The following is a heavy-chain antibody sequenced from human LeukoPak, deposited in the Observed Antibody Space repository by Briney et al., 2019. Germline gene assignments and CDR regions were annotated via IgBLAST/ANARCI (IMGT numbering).Heavy chain of an antibody. CDR3: HVLFS. CDR2: ISSNGGGT. V-gene: IGHV3-64D*09. J-gene: IGHJ5*02. Sequence: GGSLRLSYSSSIHIFSRQAMLWLSQAPGKGLEDVSAISSNGGGTYYPDSVKGRFTISRDNSKNTLYLQMSSLRREDTALYYCHVLFSWRQGTLVTVSS. CDR1: IHIFSRQA. D-gene: IGHD3-10*01.